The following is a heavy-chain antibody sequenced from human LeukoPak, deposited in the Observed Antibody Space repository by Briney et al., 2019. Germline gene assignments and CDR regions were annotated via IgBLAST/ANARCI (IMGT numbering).Heavy chain of an antibody. Sequence: SETLSLTCTVSGYSISSGHYWAWIRQSPEKGLECIATMFHSGSTYYNPSLKSRVTTSVDTSKNEFSLNLSSVTAADTAVYYCARAGTNLGDYDYWGQGTLVTVSS. CDR2: MFHSGST. CDR1: GYSISSGHY. J-gene: IGHJ4*02. D-gene: IGHD4-17*01. V-gene: IGHV4-38-2*02. CDR3: ARAGTNLGDYDY.